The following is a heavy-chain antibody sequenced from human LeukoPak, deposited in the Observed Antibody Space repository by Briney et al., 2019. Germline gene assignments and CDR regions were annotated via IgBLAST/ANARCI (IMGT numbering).Heavy chain of an antibody. CDR3: AKTTTGYSSGRYPAWPIDY. D-gene: IGHD2-15*01. CDR1: GFTFGSYA. J-gene: IGHJ4*02. Sequence: GGSLRVSCAAPGFTFGSYAMDWVRQAPGKGLQGVSGIFGSGGSAQYADSVKGQFTICRDNSKNTVYLKMDSLRVEDTAIYYCAKTTTGYSSGRYPAWPIDYWGQGTLVTVSS. V-gene: IGHV3-23*01. CDR2: IFGSGGSA.